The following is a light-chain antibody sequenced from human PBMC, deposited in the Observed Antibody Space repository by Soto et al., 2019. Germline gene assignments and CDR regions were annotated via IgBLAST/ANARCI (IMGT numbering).Light chain of an antibody. CDR3: LQYSRCPFT. J-gene: IGKJ2*01. CDR1: QSISSW. V-gene: IGKV1-5*01. Sequence: DIQMTQSPSTLSASVGDRVTITCRASQSISSWLAWYQQKPGKAPKLLIYDASSLESGVPSRFSGSGSGTEFTLTISSLQPDDFATYYCLQYSRCPFTFGQGTKLEIK. CDR2: DAS.